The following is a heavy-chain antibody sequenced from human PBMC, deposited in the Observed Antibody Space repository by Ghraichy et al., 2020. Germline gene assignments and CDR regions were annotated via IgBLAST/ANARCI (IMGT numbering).Heavy chain of an antibody. J-gene: IGHJ4*02. CDR2: IYSGGST. V-gene: IGHV3-53*01. Sequence: GGSLRLSCAASGFTVSSNYMSWVRQAPGKGLEWVSVIYSGGSTYYADSVKGRFTISRDNSKNTLYLQMNSLRAEDTAVYYCARVGGVGSGWSFDYWGQGTLVTVSS. D-gene: IGHD6-19*01. CDR3: ARVGGVGSGWSFDY. CDR1: GFTVSSNY.